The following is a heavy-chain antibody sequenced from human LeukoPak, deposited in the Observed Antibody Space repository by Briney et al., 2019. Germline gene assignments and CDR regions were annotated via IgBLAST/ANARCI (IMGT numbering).Heavy chain of an antibody. D-gene: IGHD6-6*01. CDR2: IHYSGST. V-gene: IGHV4-39*02. J-gene: IGHJ4*02. CDR3: ERGSIAPDY. Sequence: SETLSLTCTVSGDSINNRSYYWGWIRQPPGKGLEWIGSIHYSGSTYYNPSLKSRVTISVDTSKNHLSLRLRSVTAADTAVYYCERGSIAPDYWGQGILVTVSS. CDR1: GDSINNRSYY.